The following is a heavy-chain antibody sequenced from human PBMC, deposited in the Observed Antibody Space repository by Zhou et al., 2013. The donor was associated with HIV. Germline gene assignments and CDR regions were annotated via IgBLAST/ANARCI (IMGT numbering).Heavy chain of an antibody. J-gene: IGHJ4*02. CDR2: INPSGGST. D-gene: IGHD4-17*01. V-gene: IGHV1-46*01. CDR3: ARASSARQVTTLFDY. CDR1: GYTFTSYY. Sequence: QVQLVQSGAEVKKPGASVKVSCKASGYTFTSYYMHWVRQAPGQGLEWMGIINPSGGSTSYAQKFQGRVTMTRDTSTSTVYMELSSLRSEDTAVYYCARASSARQVTTLFDYWGQGTLVTVSS.